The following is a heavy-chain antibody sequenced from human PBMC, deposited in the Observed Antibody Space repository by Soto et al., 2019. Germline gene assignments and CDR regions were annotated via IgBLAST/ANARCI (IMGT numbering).Heavy chain of an antibody. CDR2: IYYSGST. J-gene: IGHJ3*02. Sequence: QVQLQESGPGLVKPSETLSLTCTVSGGSISSYYWSWIRQPPGKRLEWIGYIYYSGSTNYNPSLKSRVTISVDTSKNQFSLKLSSVTAADTAVYYCARGSSITIFGVVINFAFDIWGQGTMVTVSS. D-gene: IGHD3-3*01. CDR3: ARGSSITIFGVVINFAFDI. V-gene: IGHV4-59*01. CDR1: GGSISSYY.